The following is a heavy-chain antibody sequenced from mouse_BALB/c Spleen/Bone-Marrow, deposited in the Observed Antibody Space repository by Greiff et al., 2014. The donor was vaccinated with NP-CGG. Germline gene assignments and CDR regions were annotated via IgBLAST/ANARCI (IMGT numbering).Heavy chain of an antibody. D-gene: IGHD3-1*01. V-gene: IGHV14-3*02. Sequence: VQLKQSGGELVKPEASVKLSCTASGFNIKDTYMHWGEQRPEQGLELIGRIDPANGNTKYDPKFQGKATITADTSSNTAYLQVSSLTSEDTAVYYCARSGWDEGYWGQGTTLTVSS. CDR1: GFNIKDTY. CDR2: IDPANGNT. J-gene: IGHJ2*01. CDR3: ARSGWDEGY.